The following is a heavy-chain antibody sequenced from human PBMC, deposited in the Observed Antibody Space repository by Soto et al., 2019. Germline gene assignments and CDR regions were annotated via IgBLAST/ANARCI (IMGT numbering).Heavy chain of an antibody. V-gene: IGHV1-18*01. CDR2: ISAYNGNT. Sequence: GASVKVSCKASGYTFTSYGISWVRQAPGQGLEWMGWISAYNGNTNYAQKLQGRVTMTTDTSTSTAYMELRSLRSEDTAVYYCARGRDPVYYYYYMDVWGKGTTVTVSS. CDR3: ARGRDPVYYYYYMDV. CDR1: GYTFTSYG. D-gene: IGHD2-21*02. J-gene: IGHJ6*03.